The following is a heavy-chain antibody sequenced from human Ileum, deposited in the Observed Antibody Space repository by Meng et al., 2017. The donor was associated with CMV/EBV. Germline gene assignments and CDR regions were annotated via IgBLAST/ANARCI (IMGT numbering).Heavy chain of an antibody. D-gene: IGHD1-26*01. J-gene: IGHJ4*02. V-gene: IGHV4-4*07. CDR3: ARGPGASTREGFDY. CDR1: GGSVNNYY. CDR2: FYSSDTY. Sequence: GRLQESGPGLVKPSGTLSPTFTVAGGSVNNYYWSWIRQSAGKGLEWIGRFYSSDTYNYHPSLDSRVTMSLDTSKNQFSLNLRSVTAADTATYYCARGPGASTREGFDYWGLGTLVTVSS.